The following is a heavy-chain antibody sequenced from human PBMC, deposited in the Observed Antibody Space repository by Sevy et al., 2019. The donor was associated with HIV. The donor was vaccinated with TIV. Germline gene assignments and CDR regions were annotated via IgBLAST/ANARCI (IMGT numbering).Heavy chain of an antibody. CDR1: GFRFNNFG. CDR2: IRCDGINK. V-gene: IGHV3-30*02. Sequence: GGSLRLSCAASGFRFNNFGMYWVRQAPGKGLEGVAFIRCDGINKYYVDSVKGRSTISRDNSKDTLYLEMKSLRLEDTAIYYCGKGGGGGIDHYGIDVWGQGTTVTVSS. J-gene: IGHJ6*02. D-gene: IGHD2-15*01. CDR3: GKGGGGGIDHYGIDV.